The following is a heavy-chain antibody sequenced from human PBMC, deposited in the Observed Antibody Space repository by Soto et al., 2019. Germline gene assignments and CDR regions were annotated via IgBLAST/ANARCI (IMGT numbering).Heavy chain of an antibody. Sequence: QVQLVQSGAEVKKPGSSVKVSCKASGDTFNFYTISWVRQAPGQGLEWMGRIIPMLGMSNYAQKFQDRVTITADKATSTAYMQLSSLSSEDTAIYYCATAYGSGSRPFDYWGQGTLGTVSS. CDR1: GDTFNFYT. J-gene: IGHJ4*02. D-gene: IGHD3-10*01. CDR3: ATAYGSGSRPFDY. CDR2: IIPMLGMS. V-gene: IGHV1-69*04.